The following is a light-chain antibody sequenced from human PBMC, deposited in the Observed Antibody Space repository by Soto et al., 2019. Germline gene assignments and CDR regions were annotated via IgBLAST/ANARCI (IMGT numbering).Light chain of an antibody. V-gene: IGLV2-11*01. CDR2: DVI. Sequence: QSVLTQPRSVSGSPGQSVTISCTGTSSDVGGYNYVSWYQQHPGKVPKLMIFDVIKRPSGVPDRFSGSKSGNTASLTISGLQAEDEADYHCCSYAGSYILIFGGGTQLTVL. J-gene: IGLJ2*01. CDR3: CSYAGSYILI. CDR1: SSDVGGYNY.